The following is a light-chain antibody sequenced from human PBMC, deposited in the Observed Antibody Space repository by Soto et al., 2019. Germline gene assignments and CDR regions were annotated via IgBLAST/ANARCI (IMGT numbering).Light chain of an antibody. Sequence: QSALTQPASVSGSPGQSITISCTGTSSDVGGYNSVSWYQQHPGKAPKLMIYDVSDRPSGVSNRFSGSKSGNTASLTISGLQADDEGDYYCNSYTSSSTDVFGTGTKLTVL. CDR1: SSDVGGYNS. J-gene: IGLJ1*01. CDR3: NSYTSSSTDV. V-gene: IGLV2-14*01. CDR2: DVS.